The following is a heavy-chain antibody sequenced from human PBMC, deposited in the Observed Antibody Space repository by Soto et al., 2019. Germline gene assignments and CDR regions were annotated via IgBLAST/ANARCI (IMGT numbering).Heavy chain of an antibody. CDR1: GGSFSGYY. J-gene: IGHJ6*02. V-gene: IGHV4-34*01. CDR2: INHSGST. D-gene: IGHD3-10*01. CDR3: AREMHYYGSGSLYYYYYGMDV. Sequence: SETLSLTCAVYGGSFSGYYWSWIRQPPGQGLEWIGEINHSGSTNYNPSLKSRVTISVDTSKNQFSLKLSSVTAADTAVYYCAREMHYYGSGSLYYYYYGMDVWGQGTTVTVSS.